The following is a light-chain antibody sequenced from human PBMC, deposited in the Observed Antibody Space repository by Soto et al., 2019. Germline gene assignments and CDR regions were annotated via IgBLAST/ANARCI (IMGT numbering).Light chain of an antibody. V-gene: IGKV3D-20*02. J-gene: IGKJ4*01. CDR3: QQHINWPLT. CDR1: QSVSRSY. Sequence: EIVLAQSPATLSLSPGDRATLSCGASQSVSRSYLAWYQQKPGLAPRLIIYDASTRATGIPDRFSGSGSGADFTLTISSLEPEDFALYYCQQHINWPLTFGGGTKVDIK. CDR2: DAS.